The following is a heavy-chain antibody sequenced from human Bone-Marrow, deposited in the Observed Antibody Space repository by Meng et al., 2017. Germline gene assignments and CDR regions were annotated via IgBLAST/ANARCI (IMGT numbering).Heavy chain of an antibody. CDR1: GFTFSNAW. V-gene: IGHV3-15*01. Sequence: GESLKISCAASGFTFSNAWMSWVRQAPGKGLEWVGRIKSKTDGGTTDYAAPVKGRFTISRDDSKNTLYLQMNSLETEDTAVYYCTTGTVRYFDWLPDWGQGTLVTVSS. J-gene: IGHJ4*02. D-gene: IGHD3-9*01. CDR3: TTGTVRYFDWLPD. CDR2: IKSKTDGGTT.